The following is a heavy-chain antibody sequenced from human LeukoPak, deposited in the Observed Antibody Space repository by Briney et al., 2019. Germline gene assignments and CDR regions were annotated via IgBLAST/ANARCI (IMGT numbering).Heavy chain of an antibody. CDR2: IYYSGST. J-gene: IGHJ3*02. D-gene: IGHD2-15*01. Sequence: SETLSPTCTVSGGSISSYYWSWIPEPPGKGLEWFGYIYYSGSTNYNPSLKSRVTISVDTSKNQFSLKLSSVTAADTAVYYCARTYGYCSGGSCSKAAFDIWGQGTMVTVSS. V-gene: IGHV4-59*01. CDR3: ARTYGYCSGGSCSKAAFDI. CDR1: GGSISSYY.